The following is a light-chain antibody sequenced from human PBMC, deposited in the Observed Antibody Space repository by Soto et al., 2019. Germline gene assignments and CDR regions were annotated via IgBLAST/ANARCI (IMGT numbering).Light chain of an antibody. V-gene: IGLV2-14*01. CDR2: EVN. CDR3: SSKTSTSTLL. CDR1: SSDVINYNY. Sequence: QSVLTQPASVSGSPGQSITISCSGSSSDVINYNYVSWYQQHPGQAPTLMIYEVNNRPSGISNRFSGSKSGNTASLTISGLQAEDEADYYCSSKTSTSTLLFGGGTKLTVL. J-gene: IGLJ2*01.